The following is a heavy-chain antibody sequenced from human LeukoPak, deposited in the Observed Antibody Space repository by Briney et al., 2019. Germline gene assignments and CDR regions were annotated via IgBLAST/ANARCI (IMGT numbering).Heavy chain of an antibody. CDR3: ASGRDYYDSSGYYYYYYGMDV. J-gene: IGHJ6*02. V-gene: IGHV4-59*08. CDR2: ISNSGST. D-gene: IGHD3-22*01. CDR1: GGSISSQY. Sequence: SETLSLTCIVSGGSISSQYWSWIRQPPGKGLEWIGYISNSGSTNYNPSLESRVTLAVDTSKNQFSLKLSSVTAADTAVYYCASGRDYYDSSGYYYYYYGMDVWGQGTTVTVSS.